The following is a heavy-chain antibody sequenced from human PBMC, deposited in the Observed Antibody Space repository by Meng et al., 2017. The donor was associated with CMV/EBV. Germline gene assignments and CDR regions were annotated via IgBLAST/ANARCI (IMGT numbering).Heavy chain of an antibody. Sequence: SVKVSCKASGGTFSSYAISWVRQAPGQGLEWMGGIIPILGIANYAQKFQGRVTITADKSTSTAYMELSSLRSEDTAVYYCAIQLGYCSSTSCERDFDYWGQGTLVTVS. CDR3: AIQLGYCSSTSCERDFDY. D-gene: IGHD2-2*01. V-gene: IGHV1-69*10. J-gene: IGHJ4*02. CDR1: GGTFSSYA. CDR2: IIPILGIA.